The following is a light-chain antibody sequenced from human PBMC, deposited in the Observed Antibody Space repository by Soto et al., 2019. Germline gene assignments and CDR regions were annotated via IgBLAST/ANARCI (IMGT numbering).Light chain of an antibody. Sequence: EIVMTQSPATLSVSLGERATLSCRASQSLGTNVVWYQVRPGQAPRVVLFAASSRATGFPARFSGSGSGTEFTLTISTLQSEDFAVYYCQHYNNWPWTFGQGTKVEIK. CDR3: QHYNNWPWT. CDR1: QSLGTN. J-gene: IGKJ1*01. V-gene: IGKV3-15*01. CDR2: AAS.